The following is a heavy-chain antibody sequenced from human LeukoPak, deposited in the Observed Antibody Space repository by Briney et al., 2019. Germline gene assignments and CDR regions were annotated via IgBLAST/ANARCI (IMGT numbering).Heavy chain of an antibody. J-gene: IGHJ4*02. Sequence: ASVKVSCNASGYTFTSYGISWARQPPGQGLEWMGWISAYNGNTNYAQKLQGRVTMTTDTSTSTAYMELRSLRSDDTAVYYCARDETQIMVTPCYWGEGTLVTVSS. D-gene: IGHD2-8*01. CDR2: ISAYNGNT. V-gene: IGHV1-18*01. CDR1: GYTFTSYG. CDR3: ARDETQIMVTPCY.